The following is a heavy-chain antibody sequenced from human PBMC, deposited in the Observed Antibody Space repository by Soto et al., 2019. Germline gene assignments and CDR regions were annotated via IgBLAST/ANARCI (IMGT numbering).Heavy chain of an antibody. Sequence: QVQLVQSGAEVKKPGALAKISCTASGYSFSSYYILWVRQAPGQGLEWMGIINPNTGSTYYAQKFQGRLSVTRDTSTSTVYMSLSSLRSEDTAVYFCARDGGYCSGGSCYPMPRLYQRYYGMDVWGQGTTISVSS. CDR1: GYSFSSYY. CDR2: INPNTGST. J-gene: IGHJ6*02. CDR3: ARDGGYCSGGSCYPMPRLYQRYYGMDV. D-gene: IGHD2-15*01. V-gene: IGHV1-46*03.